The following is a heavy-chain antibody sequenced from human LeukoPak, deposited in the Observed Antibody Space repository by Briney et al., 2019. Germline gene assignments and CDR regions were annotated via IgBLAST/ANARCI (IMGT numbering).Heavy chain of an antibody. Sequence: SVKVSCKASGATFTSYAISWVRQAPGQGLEWMGGTIPIFGTANYSQKFQGRVTITEDESTSTAYMELSSLRSEDTAVYFCARGPPPTLYSSSLYFDYWGQGTLVTVCS. CDR3: ARGPPPTLYSSSLYFDY. J-gene: IGHJ4*02. CDR1: GATFTSYA. CDR2: TIPIFGTA. V-gene: IGHV1-69*13. D-gene: IGHD6-6*01.